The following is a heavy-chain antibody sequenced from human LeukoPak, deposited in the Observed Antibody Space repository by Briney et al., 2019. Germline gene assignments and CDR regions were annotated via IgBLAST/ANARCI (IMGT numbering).Heavy chain of an antibody. J-gene: IGHJ3*02. CDR3: AAAVTTGGAFDI. V-gene: IGHV1-58*01. D-gene: IGHD4-17*01. Sequence: GASVKVSCKASGFTFTSSAVQWVRQARGQRLEWIGWIVVGSGNTNYAQKFQERVTITRDMSTSTAYMELSSLRSEDTAVYYCAAAVTTGGAFDIWGQGTVVTVSS. CDR2: IVVGSGNT. CDR1: GFTFTSSA.